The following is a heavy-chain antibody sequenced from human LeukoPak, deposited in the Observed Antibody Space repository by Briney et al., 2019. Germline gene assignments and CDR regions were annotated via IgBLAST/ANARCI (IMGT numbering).Heavy chain of an antibody. CDR2: IYSGGST. V-gene: IGHV3-53*04. D-gene: IGHD6-13*01. CDR1: GLTFSNYW. J-gene: IGHJ4*02. Sequence: PGGSLRLSCAASGLTFSNYWMSWVRQAPGEGLEWVSVIYSGGSTYYADSVKGRFTISRHNSKNTLYLQMNSLRAEDTALYYCAKGSQRYSSSLGGPIDYWGQGTLVTVSS. CDR3: AKGSQRYSSSLGGPIDY.